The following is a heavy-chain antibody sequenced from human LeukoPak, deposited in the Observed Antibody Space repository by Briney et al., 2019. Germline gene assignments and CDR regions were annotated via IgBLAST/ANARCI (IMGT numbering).Heavy chain of an antibody. D-gene: IGHD3-9*01. Sequence: PGGSLRLSCAASGFTFSSYWMSWVRQAPGKGLEWVANIKQDGSEKYYVDSVKGRFTISRDNAKNSLYLQMNSLRAEDTAVYYCARGTVLRYFDWLPPYFDYWGQGTLVTVSS. CDR3: ARGTVLRYFDWLPPYFDY. J-gene: IGHJ4*02. CDR1: GFTFSSYW. CDR2: IKQDGSEK. V-gene: IGHV3-7*01.